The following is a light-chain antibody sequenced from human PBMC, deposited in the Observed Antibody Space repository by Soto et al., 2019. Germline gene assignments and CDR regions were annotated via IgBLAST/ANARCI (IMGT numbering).Light chain of an antibody. Sequence: DIQMTQFPSALSASVGDRVTITCRASQNVNNWLAWYQHKPGKAPQLLIYDASVLETGVPSRFSGSGSGTEFTLAISGLQSDDFATYSCQQYNTYWTFGPGTRWIS. CDR1: QNVNNW. CDR3: QQYNTYWT. V-gene: IGKV1-5*01. J-gene: IGKJ1*01. CDR2: DAS.